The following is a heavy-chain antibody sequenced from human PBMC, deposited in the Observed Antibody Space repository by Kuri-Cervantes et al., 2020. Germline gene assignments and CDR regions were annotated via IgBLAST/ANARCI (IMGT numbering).Heavy chain of an antibody. CDR1: GFSLSNARMG. J-gene: IGHJ4*02. CDR2: IFSNDEK. CDR3: ARTQTLGTYYFDY. V-gene: IGHV2-26*01. Sequence: SGPTLVKPTQTRTLTCTVSGFSLSNARMGVSWIRQPPGKALEWLSHIFSNDEKSYSTSLKSRLTISKDTSKSQVVLTMTNMDPVDTATYYCARTQTLGTYYFDYWGQGTLVTVSS. D-gene: IGHD1/OR15-1a*01.